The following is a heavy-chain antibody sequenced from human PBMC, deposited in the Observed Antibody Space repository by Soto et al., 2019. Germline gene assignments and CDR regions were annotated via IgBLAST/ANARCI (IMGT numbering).Heavy chain of an antibody. Sequence: SETLSLTCTVSGGSISSYYWSWIRQPPGKGLEWIGYIYYSGSTNYNPSLKSRVTISVDTSKNQFSLKLSSVTAADTAVYYCARGSGSYYSYYYGMDVWGQGTTVTVSS. CDR1: GGSISSYY. CDR3: ARGSGSYYSYYYGMDV. J-gene: IGHJ6*02. CDR2: IYYSGST. V-gene: IGHV4-59*01. D-gene: IGHD3-10*01.